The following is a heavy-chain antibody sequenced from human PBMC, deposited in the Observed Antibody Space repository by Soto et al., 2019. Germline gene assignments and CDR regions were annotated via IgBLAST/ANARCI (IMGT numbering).Heavy chain of an antibody. CDR3: ASIEPGYYYGMDV. J-gene: IGHJ6*02. V-gene: IGHV4-31*03. Sequence: QVQLQESGPGLVKPSQTLSLTCTVSGGSISSGGYYWSWIRQHPGKGLEWIGYIYYSGSTYYNPSLKIRVTIAVDTSKNQFSLKLSSVTAADTAVYYCASIEPGYYYGMDVWGQGTTVTVSS. CDR1: GGSISSGGYY. CDR2: IYYSGST.